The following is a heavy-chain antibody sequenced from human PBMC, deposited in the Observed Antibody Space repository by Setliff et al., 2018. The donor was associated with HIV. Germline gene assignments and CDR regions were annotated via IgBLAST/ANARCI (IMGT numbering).Heavy chain of an antibody. Sequence: GGSLRLSCTASGFTFGDYGMTWFRKAPGKGLEWVGFIRGKGHGETTEYAASVKGRFIISRDCSKSIVYLQMNSLKTEDTAVYYCTRDGFIKYYYYYYYMDVWGKGTTVTVS. CDR3: TRDGFIKYYYYYYYMDV. D-gene: IGHD3-10*01. V-gene: IGHV3-49*01. J-gene: IGHJ6*03. CDR2: IRGKGHGETT. CDR1: GFTFGDYG.